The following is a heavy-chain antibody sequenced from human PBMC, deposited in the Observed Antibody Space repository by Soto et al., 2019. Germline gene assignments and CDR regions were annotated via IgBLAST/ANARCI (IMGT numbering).Heavy chain of an antibody. V-gene: IGHV3-30-3*01. Sequence: RLSCAASGFTFSSYAMHWVRQAPGKGLEWVAVISYDGSNKYYADSVKGRFTISRDNSKNTLYLQMNSLRAEDTAVYYCARAFTIQYYYYGMDVWGQGTTVTVSS. J-gene: IGHJ6*02. D-gene: IGHD3-3*01. CDR3: ARAFTIQYYYYGMDV. CDR1: GFTFSSYA. CDR2: ISYDGSNK.